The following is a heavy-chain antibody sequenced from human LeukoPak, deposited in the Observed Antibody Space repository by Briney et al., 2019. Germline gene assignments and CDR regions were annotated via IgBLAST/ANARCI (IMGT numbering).Heavy chain of an antibody. CDR1: XXXFSSYA. D-gene: IGHD2-2*01. CDR2: ISGSGGST. V-gene: IGHV3-23*01. CDR3: AKESIVVVPAAIY. Sequence: GGSLRXSXXXXXXXFSSYAMSWVRXAPGKGLEWVSAISGSGGSTYYADSVKGRFTISRDNSKNTLYLQMNSLRAEDTAVYYCAKESIVVVPAAIYWGQGTLVTASS. J-gene: IGHJ4*02.